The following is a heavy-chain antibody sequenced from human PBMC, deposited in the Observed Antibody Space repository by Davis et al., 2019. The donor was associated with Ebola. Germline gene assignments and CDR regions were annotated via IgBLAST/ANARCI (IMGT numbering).Heavy chain of an antibody. D-gene: IGHD3-3*01. Sequence: GGSLRLSCAASGFTFRDYSMNWVRQAPGKGLEWLSYISSRSRTIYYADSVKGRLIISRDNDKNSLYLQMNSLRDEDTAVYYCARDLSAHFDFWSGYSRPDAFDVWVQGTMVTVSS. CDR2: ISSRSRTI. J-gene: IGHJ3*01. CDR3: ARDLSAHFDFWSGYSRPDAFDV. CDR1: GFTFRDYS. V-gene: IGHV3-48*02.